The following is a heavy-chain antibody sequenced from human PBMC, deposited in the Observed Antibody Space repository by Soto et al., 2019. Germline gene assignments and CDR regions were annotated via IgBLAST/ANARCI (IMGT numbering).Heavy chain of an antibody. V-gene: IGHV3-30*18. J-gene: IGHJ4*02. CDR2: ISYDGSNK. D-gene: IGHD3-22*01. CDR3: AKGEYYDSSGNFDY. Sequence: GGSLRLSCAASGFTFSSYGMHWVRQAPGKGLEWVAVISYDGSNKYYADSVKGRFTISRDNSKNTLYLQMNSLRAEDTAVYYCAKGEYYDSSGNFDYWGQGTLVTVSS. CDR1: GFTFSSYG.